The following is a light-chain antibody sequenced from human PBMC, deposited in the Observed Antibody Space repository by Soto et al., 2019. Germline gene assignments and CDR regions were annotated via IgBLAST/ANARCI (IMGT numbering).Light chain of an antibody. J-gene: IGKJ1*01. CDR2: DVS. CDR3: QQYDNSPWT. CDR1: QSIHTW. V-gene: IGKV1-5*01. Sequence: DIQMTQSPSTLSASVGDRVTITCRASQSIHTWLAWYQQKPGKAPKFLIYDVSSLESGVPSRFSGSGSGTEFTLSISSLQPDDFANYYCQQYDNSPWTFGQGTKVEI.